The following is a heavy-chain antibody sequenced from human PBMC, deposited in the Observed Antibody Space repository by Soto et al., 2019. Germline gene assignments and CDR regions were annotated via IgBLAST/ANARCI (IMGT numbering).Heavy chain of an antibody. CDR2: ISYDGSNK. D-gene: IGHD3-3*01. Sequence: GGSLRLSCAASGFTFSSYAMHWVRQAPGKGLEGVAVISYDGSNKYYADSVKGRITISRDNSKNTLYLQMNSLRAEDTAVYYCARTRSRYYDFWSGWVRVDYYYGMDVWGQGTTVTVSS. J-gene: IGHJ6*02. CDR1: GFTFSSYA. V-gene: IGHV3-30-3*01. CDR3: ARTRSRYYDFWSGWVRVDYYYGMDV.